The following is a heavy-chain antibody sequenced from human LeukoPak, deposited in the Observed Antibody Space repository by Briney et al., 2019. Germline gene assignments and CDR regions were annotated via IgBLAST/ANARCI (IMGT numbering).Heavy chain of an antibody. D-gene: IGHD2-15*01. CDR2: IIPIFDTT. CDR1: GGTFSSYA. V-gene: IGHV1-69*13. CDR3: ARASLSGRAFDI. Sequence: SLKVSSTPSGGTFSSYAISWVRQAPGQGLEWMGGIIPIFDTTNYAQKFQGRVTITADESTSTAYMELSSLRSEDTAVYHCARASLSGRAFDIWGQGTMVTVSS. J-gene: IGHJ3*02.